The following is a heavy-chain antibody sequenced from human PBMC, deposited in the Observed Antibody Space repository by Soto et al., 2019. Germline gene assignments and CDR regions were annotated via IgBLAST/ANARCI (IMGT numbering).Heavy chain of an antibody. Sequence: GSLRLSCAASGFTFDDYTMHWVRQAPGKGLEWVSLISWDGGSTYYADSVKGRFTISRDNSKNSLYLQMNSLRTEDTALYYCAKAGGYSYGYPYYYYGMDVWGQGTTVTVSS. J-gene: IGHJ6*02. CDR2: ISWDGGST. CDR1: GFTFDDYT. CDR3: AKAGGYSYGYPYYYYGMDV. D-gene: IGHD5-18*01. V-gene: IGHV3-43*01.